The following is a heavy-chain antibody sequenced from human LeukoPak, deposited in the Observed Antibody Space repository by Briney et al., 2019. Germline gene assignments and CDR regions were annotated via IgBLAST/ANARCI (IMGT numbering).Heavy chain of an antibody. D-gene: IGHD5-12*01. CDR1: GFTFGDYY. CDR2: ISESGSSI. CDR3: AKPPGLRRLDP. J-gene: IGHJ5*02. V-gene: IGHV3-11*01. Sequence: GGSLRLSCAASGFTFGDYYMTWIRQAPGKGLEWVSYISESGSSISYADSVKGRFTISRDNSKNTLYLQMNSLRAEDTAVYYCAKPPGLRRLDPWGQGTLVTVSS.